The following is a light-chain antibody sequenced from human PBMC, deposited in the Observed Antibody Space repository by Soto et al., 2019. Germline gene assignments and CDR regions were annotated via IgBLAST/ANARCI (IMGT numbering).Light chain of an antibody. CDR3: QQYNSYWT. V-gene: IGKV1-5*01. J-gene: IGKJ1*01. CDR1: QSISSW. CDR2: DDS. Sequence: DIQMTQSPSTLSASVGDRVTITCRASQSISSWLAWYQQKPGKAPKLLIYDDSSLESGVPSRFSGSGSGTEVTLTISSMQLDDFATYYCQQYNSYWTFGPGTKVEIK.